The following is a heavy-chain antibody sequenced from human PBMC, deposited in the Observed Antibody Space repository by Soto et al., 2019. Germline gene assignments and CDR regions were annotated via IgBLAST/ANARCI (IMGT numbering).Heavy chain of an antibody. CDR2: ISGSGGST. D-gene: IGHD1-26*01. Sequence: EVQLLESGGGLVQPGGSLRLSCAASGFTFSSYAMSWVRQAPGKGLEWVSAISGSGGSTYYADSVKGRFTISRDNSKNTLYLQINSLRAEDTAVYYCANAGSHRGQINAFDIWGQGTMVTVSS. CDR3: ANAGSHRGQINAFDI. J-gene: IGHJ3*02. CDR1: GFTFSSYA. V-gene: IGHV3-23*01.